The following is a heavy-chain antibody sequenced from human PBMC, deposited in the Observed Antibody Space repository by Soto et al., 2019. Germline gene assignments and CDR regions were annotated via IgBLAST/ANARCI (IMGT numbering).Heavy chain of an antibody. Sequence: ASVKVSCKTSGYTFTSYDINWVRQATGQGLEWMGWMNPNSGNTAYAQKFQGRVTMTRNTSTSTAYMELSSLRSEDTAVYYCARVFYGRFDYWGQGTLVTVSS. D-gene: IGHD3-10*01. V-gene: IGHV1-8*01. CDR2: MNPNSGNT. J-gene: IGHJ4*02. CDR3: ARVFYGRFDY. CDR1: GYTFTSYD.